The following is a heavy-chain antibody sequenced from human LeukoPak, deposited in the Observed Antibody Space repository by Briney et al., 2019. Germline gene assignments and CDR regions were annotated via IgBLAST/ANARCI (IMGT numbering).Heavy chain of an antibody. CDR3: GKDRGNFDFDY. J-gene: IGHJ4*02. CDR2: ISGSGGST. Sequence: GGSLRLSCAASGFTFSSYAMSWVRQAPGKGLEWVSAISGSGGSTSYADSVRGRFTISRDTSKNTLYLQMNSLRAEDTAVYYCGKDRGNFDFDYWGQGTLVTVSS. CDR1: GFTFSSYA. D-gene: IGHD5-24*01. V-gene: IGHV3-23*01.